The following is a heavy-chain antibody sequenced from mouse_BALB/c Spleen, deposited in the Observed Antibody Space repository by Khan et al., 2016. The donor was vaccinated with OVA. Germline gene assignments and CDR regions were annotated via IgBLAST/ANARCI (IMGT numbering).Heavy chain of an antibody. D-gene: IGHD4-1*01. CDR2: LSYSGST. CDR3: ASELGHYYALDY. CDR1: GYSITSDYA. V-gene: IGHV3-2*02. Sequence: EVELQESGPGLVKPSQSLSLTCTVTGYSITSDYAWNWIRQLPGNKLELMGYLSYSGSTTYNPSLKSRTSITRDTSKDQFFLQLMSVTSEDTATYYCASELGHYYALDYWGQGTSVTVSS. J-gene: IGHJ4*01.